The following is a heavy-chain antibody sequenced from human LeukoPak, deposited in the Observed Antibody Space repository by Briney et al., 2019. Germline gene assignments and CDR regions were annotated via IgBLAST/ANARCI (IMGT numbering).Heavy chain of an antibody. V-gene: IGHV3-74*01. CDR2: IKSDGAGT. J-gene: IGHJ4*02. Sequence: PGGSLRLSCAASGFSFSSFWMHWVRQAPGKGLVWVSGIKSDGAGTSYVDSVKGRFTISRDNAKNTLDLQMNSLRAEDTAVYYCAREWSYVDDYWGQGTLVTVSS. CDR3: AREWSYVDDY. D-gene: IGHD1-26*01. CDR1: GFSFSSFW.